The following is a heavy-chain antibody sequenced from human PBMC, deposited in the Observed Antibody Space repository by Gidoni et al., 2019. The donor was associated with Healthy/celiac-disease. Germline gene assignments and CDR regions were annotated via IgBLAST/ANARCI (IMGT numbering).Heavy chain of an antibody. Sequence: EVQLLEPGGGLVHPGGSLRLSCAASGFTFGSDSMRWVRQAPGMGLEWVSAMSGSGGSTYYADSVKGRFTISRDNSKNTLYLQMNSLRAEDTAVYYCAKGWYCTNGVCSPYYYGMDVWGQGTTVTVSS. CDR1: GFTFGSDS. D-gene: IGHD2-8*01. J-gene: IGHJ6*02. V-gene: IGHV3-23*01. CDR3: AKGWYCTNGVCSPYYYGMDV. CDR2: MSGSGGST.